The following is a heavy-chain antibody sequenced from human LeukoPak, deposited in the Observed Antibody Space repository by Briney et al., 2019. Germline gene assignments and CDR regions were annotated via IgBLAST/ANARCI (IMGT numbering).Heavy chain of an antibody. D-gene: IGHD5-12*01. V-gene: IGHV3-48*04. J-gene: IGHJ4*02. CDR2: ISSSSSTI. CDR1: GFTFSSYS. Sequence: GGSLRLSCAASGFTFSSYSMNWVRQAPGKGLEWVSYISSSSSTIYYADSVKGRFTIPRDNAKNSLYLQMNSLRAEDTAVYYCARDEEVLRYWGQGTLVTVSS. CDR3: ARDEEVLRY.